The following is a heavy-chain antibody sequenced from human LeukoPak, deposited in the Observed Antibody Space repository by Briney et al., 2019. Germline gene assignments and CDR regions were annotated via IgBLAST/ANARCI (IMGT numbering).Heavy chain of an antibody. CDR1: GFTFSSYA. V-gene: IGHV3-23*01. J-gene: IGHJ4*02. CDR2: ISCSGGST. Sequence: GGSLRLSCGASGFTFSSYAMSWVRQAPGKGRGWVSAISCSGGSTYYAASVKGRFTISRDNSKNQLYLQMNSLRAEDTAVYYCAKADSFYKRIAAHPAFYFDYWGQGTLVTVSS. D-gene: IGHD6-6*01. CDR3: AKADSFYKRIAAHPAFYFDY.